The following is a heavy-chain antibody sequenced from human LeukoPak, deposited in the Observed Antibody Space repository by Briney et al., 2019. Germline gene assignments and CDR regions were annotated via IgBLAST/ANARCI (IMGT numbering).Heavy chain of an antibody. CDR3: AIKYYDTSGYQDYFYYMDV. CDR1: GFSFRSYS. V-gene: IGHV3-21*01. Sequence: GGSLRLSCAASGFSFRSYSMNWVRQAPGKGLEWVSSISSSSSFIYYADSVKGRFTISRDNAKNSLYLQMNSLRAEDTAVYYCAIKYYDTSGYQDYFYYMDVWGKGTTVTVSS. D-gene: IGHD3-22*01. J-gene: IGHJ6*03. CDR2: ISSSSSFI.